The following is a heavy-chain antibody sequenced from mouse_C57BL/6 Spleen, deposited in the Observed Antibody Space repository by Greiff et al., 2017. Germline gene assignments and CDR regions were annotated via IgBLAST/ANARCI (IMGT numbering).Heavy chain of an antibody. V-gene: IGHV1-72*01. CDR3: ARGTTVVASDY. J-gene: IGHJ2*01. CDR2: INPNRGGT. D-gene: IGHD1-1*01. Sequence: VQLQQPGAELVKPGASVKLSCKASGYTFTSYWMHWVKQRPGRGLAWIGRINPNRGGTKYNEKFKSKATLTVDKPSSTAYMQLSSLTSEDSAVYYCARGTTVVASDYWGQGATLTVAS. CDR1: GYTFTSYW.